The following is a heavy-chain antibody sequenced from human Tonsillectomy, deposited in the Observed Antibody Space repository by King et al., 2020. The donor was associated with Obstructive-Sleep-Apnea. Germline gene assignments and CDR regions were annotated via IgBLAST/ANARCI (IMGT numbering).Heavy chain of an antibody. D-gene: IGHD4-11*01. V-gene: IGHV3-23*04. Sequence: VQLVESGGGLVQPGGSLRLSCAASGFTFSSYAMSWVRQSPVKGLEWVSAISGSGCSTYYADSVKGRFTSSRDNSKNTLYLQMNSLRAEDTAVYYCAKEAYSNYEGDYWGQGTLVTVSS. CDR1: GFTFSSYA. CDR2: ISGSGCST. CDR3: AKEAYSNYEGDY. J-gene: IGHJ4*02.